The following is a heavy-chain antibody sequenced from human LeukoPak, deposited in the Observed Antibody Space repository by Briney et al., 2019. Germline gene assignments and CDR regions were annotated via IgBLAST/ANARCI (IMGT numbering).Heavy chain of an antibody. D-gene: IGHD5-18*01. CDR1: GGSIRSSYYY. CDR3: ARGVHVDTAMGNFDY. J-gene: IGHJ4*02. CDR2: IYDSGST. V-gene: IGHV4-39*01. Sequence: SETLSLTCTVSGGSIRSSYYYWGWIRQPPGKGLEWIGSIYDSGSTYYNPSLKSRVTISVDTSKNQFSLKLSSVTAADTAVYYCARGVHVDTAMGNFDYWGQGTLVTVSS.